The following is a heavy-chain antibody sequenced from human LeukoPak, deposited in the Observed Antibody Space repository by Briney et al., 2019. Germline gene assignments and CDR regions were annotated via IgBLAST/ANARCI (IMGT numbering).Heavy chain of an antibody. CDR2: ISYDGSNK. D-gene: IGHD2-15*01. V-gene: IGHV3-30*03. CDR1: GFTFSSYG. J-gene: IGHJ6*02. CDR3: ARDGVVVAAPKQYYYYYYGMDV. Sequence: GGSLRLSCAASGFTFSSYGMHWVRQAPGKGLEWVAVISYDGSNKYYADSVKGRFTISRDNSKNTLYLQMNSLRAEDTAVYYCARDGVVVAAPKQYYYYYYGMDVWGQGTTVTVSS.